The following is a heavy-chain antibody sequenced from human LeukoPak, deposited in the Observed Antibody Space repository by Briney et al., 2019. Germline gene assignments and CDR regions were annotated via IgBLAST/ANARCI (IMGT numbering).Heavy chain of an antibody. CDR2: ISSSSSTI. V-gene: IGHV3-48*04. CDR3: ARVIAARPHYYYYYYMDV. J-gene: IGHJ6*03. Sequence: GGSLRLSCAASGFTFSSYSMKWVRQAPGKGLEWVSYISSSSSTIYYADSVKGRFTISRDNAKNSLYLQMNSLRAEDTAVYYCARVIAARPHYYYYYYMDVWGKGTTVTVSS. CDR1: GFTFSSYS. D-gene: IGHD6-6*01.